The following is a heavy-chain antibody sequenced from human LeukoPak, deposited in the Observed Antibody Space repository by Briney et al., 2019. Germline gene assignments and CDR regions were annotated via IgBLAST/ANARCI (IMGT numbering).Heavy chain of an antibody. CDR1: GGSISSSSYY. D-gene: IGHD2-2*01. CDR3: ARQRSVVPAAMGY. V-gene: IGHV4-39*01. J-gene: IGHJ4*02. CDR2: IYYSGST. Sequence: SETLSLTCTVSGGSISSSSYYWGWIRQPPGKGLEWIGSIYYSGSTYYNPSLKSRVTISVDTSKNQFSLKLSSVTAADTAVYYCARQRSVVPAAMGYWGQGTLVTVSS.